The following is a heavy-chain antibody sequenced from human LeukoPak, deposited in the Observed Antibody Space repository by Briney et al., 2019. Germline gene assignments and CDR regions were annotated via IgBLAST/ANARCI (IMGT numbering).Heavy chain of an antibody. V-gene: IGHV3-30*02. CDR1: EFTFSSYG. Sequence: GGSLRLSCAASEFTFSSYGMHWVRQAPGKGLEWVASIRYDGTNKYYADSVKGRFTISRDTSKNTLSLQMNDLRVDDTAIYYCTRSGYRHPYHCDSWGQGTLVAVSS. CDR3: TRSGYRHPYHCDS. CDR2: IRYDGTNK. D-gene: IGHD3-22*01. J-gene: IGHJ4*02.